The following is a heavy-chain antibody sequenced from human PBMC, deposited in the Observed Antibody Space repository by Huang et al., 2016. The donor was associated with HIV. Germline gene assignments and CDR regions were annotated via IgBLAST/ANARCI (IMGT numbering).Heavy chain of an antibody. CDR1: GFTFSSYG. CDR2: ISDDAKTK. J-gene: IGHJ4*02. CDR3: AKGGSAAAVLDF. Sequence: QVQLVESGGGVVQPGRSLRISCAASGFTFSSYGMPWVRQAPGKGVEWVAVISDDAKTKYYADSVKGRFSISRDNSKTTVYLQLNSLRLEDTAVYYCAKGGSAAAVLDFWGQGTLVTVSS. D-gene: IGHD6-13*01. V-gene: IGHV3-30*18.